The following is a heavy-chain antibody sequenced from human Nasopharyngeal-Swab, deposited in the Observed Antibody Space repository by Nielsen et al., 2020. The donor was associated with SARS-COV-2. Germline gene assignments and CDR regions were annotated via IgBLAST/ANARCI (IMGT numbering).Heavy chain of an antibody. J-gene: IGHJ4*02. CDR3: ASPQAEYYYDSSGSFDY. D-gene: IGHD3-22*01. CDR1: GFTFSAYY. CDR2: ISTSGTTT. Sequence: GGSLKISCVSSGFTFSAYYMAWIRQAPGKGLEWVSYISTSGTTTDSADSVKGRFTISRDNSKNTLYLQMNSLRAEDTAVYYCASPQAEYYYDSSGSFDYWGQGTLVTVSS. V-gene: IGHV3-11*04.